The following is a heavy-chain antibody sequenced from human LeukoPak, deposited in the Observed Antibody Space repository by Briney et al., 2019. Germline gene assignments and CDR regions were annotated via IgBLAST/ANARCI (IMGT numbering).Heavy chain of an antibody. CDR2: ISGSGGST. D-gene: IGHD6-19*01. CDR3: AKTGSGWRYYFDY. V-gene: IGHV3-23*01. CDR1: GFTFSSYA. J-gene: IGHJ4*02. Sequence: GGSLRLSCAASGFTFSSYAMSWVRQAPGKGLEWVSAISGSGGSTYYADSVKGRFTISRDNSKNTLYLQMNSLRAEDTAVYYCAKTGSGWRYYFDYWGQETLVTVSS.